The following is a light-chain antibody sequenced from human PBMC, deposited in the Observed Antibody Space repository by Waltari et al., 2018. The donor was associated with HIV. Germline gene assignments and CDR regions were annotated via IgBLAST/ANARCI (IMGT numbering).Light chain of an antibody. CDR3: SSYTTTSTIL. J-gene: IGLJ3*02. Sequence: QSALTQPASVSGSPGQSITISCTGTNSHNGGYNYVSWYQQHPGRAPKLLIYEVTHRPSGISYRFSGSKSGNTASMTISGLQAEDEADYYCSSYTTTSTILFGGGTKVTVL. V-gene: IGLV2-14*01. CDR1: NSHNGGYNY. CDR2: EVT.